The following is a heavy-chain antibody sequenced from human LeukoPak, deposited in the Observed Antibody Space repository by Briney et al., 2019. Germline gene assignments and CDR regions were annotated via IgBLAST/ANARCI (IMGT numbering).Heavy chain of an antibody. Sequence: SETLSLTCAVYGGSFSGYYWSWIRQPPGKGLERIGEINHSGSTNYNPSLKSRVTISVDTSKNQFSLKLSSVTAADTAVYYCARGPIVPAAISGAYFDYWGQGTLVTVSS. CDR1: GGSFSGYY. J-gene: IGHJ4*02. CDR2: INHSGST. V-gene: IGHV4-34*01. CDR3: ARGPIVPAAISGAYFDY. D-gene: IGHD2-2*02.